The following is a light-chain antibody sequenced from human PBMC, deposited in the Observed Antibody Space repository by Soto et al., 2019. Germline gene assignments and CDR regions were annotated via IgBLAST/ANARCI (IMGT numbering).Light chain of an antibody. Sequence: EIVLTQSPGTLSLSPGERATLSCRASHSVSSSYLAWYQQKPGQAPRLLIYGASSRATGIPDRVSGSGSGTDFTLTISGLEPEDFAVYYCQQYGSTPPTFGRGTKVEIK. J-gene: IGKJ1*01. CDR2: GAS. V-gene: IGKV3-20*01. CDR1: HSVSSSY. CDR3: QQYGSTPPT.